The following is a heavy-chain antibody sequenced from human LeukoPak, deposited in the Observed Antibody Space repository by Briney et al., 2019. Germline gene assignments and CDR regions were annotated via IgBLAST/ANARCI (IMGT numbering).Heavy chain of an antibody. CDR3: AKGLGEYYYYGMDV. D-gene: IGHD3-10*01. CDR1: GFTFSSYG. CDR2: ISYDGSNK. J-gene: IGHJ6*02. V-gene: IGHV3-30*18. Sequence: GSLRLSRAASGFTFSSYGMHWVRQAPGKGLEWVAVISYDGSNKYYADSVKGRFTISRDNSKNTLYLQMNSLRAEDTAVYYCAKGLGEYYYYGMDVWGQGTTVTVSS.